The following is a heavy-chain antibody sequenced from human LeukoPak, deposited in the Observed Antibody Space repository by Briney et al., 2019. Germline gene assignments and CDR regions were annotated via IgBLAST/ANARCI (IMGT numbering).Heavy chain of an antibody. CDR1: GYPISSGYD. D-gene: IGHD1-14*01. V-gene: IGHV4-38-2*02. J-gene: IGHJ4*02. CDR3: ARRDISRYRYYFDY. Sequence: SETLSLTCTVSGYPISSGYDWGWMRQAPGKGLEWLGSISQSGNTYNNPSLKSRVTLSVDTSKNQVSLKLTSVTAADTAVYYCARRDISRYRYYFDYWGQGTLVTVSS. CDR2: ISQSGNT.